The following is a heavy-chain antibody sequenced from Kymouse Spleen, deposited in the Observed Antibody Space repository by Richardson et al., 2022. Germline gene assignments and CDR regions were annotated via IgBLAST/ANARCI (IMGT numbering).Heavy chain of an antibody. CDR2: IWYDGSNK. V-gene: IGHV3-33*01. CDR3: ARDPGSYRYYGMDV. Sequence: QVQLVESGGGVVQPGRSLRLSCAASGFTFSSYGMHWVRQAPGKGLEWVAVIWYDGSNKYYADSVKGRFTISRDNSKNTLYLQMNSLRAEDTAVYYCARDPGSYRYYGMDVWGQGTTVTVSS. D-gene: IGHD1-26*01. CDR1: GFTFSSYG. J-gene: IGHJ6*02.